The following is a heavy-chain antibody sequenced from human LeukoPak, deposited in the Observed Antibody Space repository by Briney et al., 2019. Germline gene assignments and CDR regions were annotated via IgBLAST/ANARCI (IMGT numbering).Heavy chain of an antibody. J-gene: IGHJ3*02. V-gene: IGHV3-21*01. CDR3: ARSDYGGNSDDAFDI. CDR1: GFTFSSYA. CDR2: ISSSSSYI. Sequence: PGGSLRLSCAASGFTFSSYAMSWVRQAPGKGLEWVSSISSSSSYIHYADSVKGRFTISRDNAKNSLYLQMNSLRAEDTAVYYCARSDYGGNSDDAFDIWGQGTMVTVSS. D-gene: IGHD4-23*01.